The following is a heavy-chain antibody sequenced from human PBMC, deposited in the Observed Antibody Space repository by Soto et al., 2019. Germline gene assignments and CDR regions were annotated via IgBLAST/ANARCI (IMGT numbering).Heavy chain of an antibody. CDR2: IYYTGST. V-gene: IGHV4-61*01. CDR1: GGSVSSSSYY. J-gene: IGHJ4*02. Sequence: PSETLSLTCTVSGGSVSSSSYYWSWIRQAPGKGLEWIGYIYYTGSTNYNPSLKSRVTISVDTSKNQFSLKLSSVTAADTAVYYCAGRGYSGYDLDYWGQGTLVTVSS. D-gene: IGHD5-12*01. CDR3: AGRGYSGYDLDY.